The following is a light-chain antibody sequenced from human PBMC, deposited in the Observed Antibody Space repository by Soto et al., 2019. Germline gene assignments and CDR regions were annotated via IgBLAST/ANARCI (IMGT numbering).Light chain of an antibody. Sequence: QSALTQPRSVSGSPGQSVTISCTGTSSDVGGYNYVSWYQQHSGKAPKLMIYDVSKRPSGVPDRFSGSKSGNTASLTISGLQAEYLADYYCCSYAGSYTVFGGGTKLTVL. CDR3: CSYAGSYTV. J-gene: IGLJ2*01. CDR1: SSDVGGYNY. CDR2: DVS. V-gene: IGLV2-11*01.